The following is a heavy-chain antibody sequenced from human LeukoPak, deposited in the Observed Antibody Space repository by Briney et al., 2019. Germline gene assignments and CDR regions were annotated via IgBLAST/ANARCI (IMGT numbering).Heavy chain of an antibody. J-gene: IGHJ4*02. CDR2: IIPIFGTA. Sequence: GASVKVSCKASGYTFTSYYMHWVRQAPGQGLEWMGGIIPIFGTANCAQKFQGRVTITADESTSTAYMELSSLRSEDTAVYYCASLMATNTNSLDYWGQGTLVTVSS. D-gene: IGHD5-24*01. CDR1: GYTFTSYY. V-gene: IGHV1-69*13. CDR3: ASLMATNTNSLDY.